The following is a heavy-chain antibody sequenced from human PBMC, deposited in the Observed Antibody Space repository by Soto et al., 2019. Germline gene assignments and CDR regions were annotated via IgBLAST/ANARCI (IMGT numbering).Heavy chain of an antibody. CDR1: GFNFNNYT. CDR3: ARDCSGGSCYPGMDV. D-gene: IGHD2-15*01. Sequence: GGSLRLSCAASGFNFNNYTINWVRQAPGKRLEWLSSISSSGYIFSTDSVRGRFTISRDNAKNSVYLQINSLRAEDTAVYFCARDCSGGSCYPGMDVWGQGTTVTVSS. J-gene: IGHJ6*02. V-gene: IGHV3-21*01. CDR2: ISSSGYI.